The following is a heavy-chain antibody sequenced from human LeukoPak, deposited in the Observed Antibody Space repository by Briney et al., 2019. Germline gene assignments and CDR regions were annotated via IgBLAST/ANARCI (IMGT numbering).Heavy chain of an antibody. CDR1: GFTFGGYG. D-gene: IGHD1-14*01. CDR2: IVDDGSRT. Sequence: GGSLRLSCAGSGFTFGGYGMHWFRQTPGKGLEWVAVIVDDGSRTFYADSVKGRFTISRDNSKNTMSVQMDDLRAEDTAVYYCTRYNNDHFDYWGQGTLVTVSS. J-gene: IGHJ4*02. CDR3: TRYNNDHFDY. V-gene: IGHV3-33*01.